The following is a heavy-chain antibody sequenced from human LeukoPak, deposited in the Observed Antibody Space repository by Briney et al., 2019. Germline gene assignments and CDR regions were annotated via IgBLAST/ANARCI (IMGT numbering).Heavy chain of an antibody. D-gene: IGHD2-2*01. V-gene: IGHV1-2*02. CDR1: GYTFTGYY. CDR3: ARDQYQMHYGMDV. J-gene: IGHJ6*02. Sequence: GASVKVSCKASGYTFTGYYMHWVRQAPGQGVEWMGWINPTSGGANDAQKYQGRVTMTRDTSISTTYMELMRLKTDDTAVYYCARDQYQMHYGMDVWGHGTTVTVSS. CDR2: INPTSGGA.